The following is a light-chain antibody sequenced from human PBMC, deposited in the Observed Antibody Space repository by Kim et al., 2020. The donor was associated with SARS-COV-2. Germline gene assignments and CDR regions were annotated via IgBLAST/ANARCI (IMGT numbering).Light chain of an antibody. CDR1: NSTIGNNY. CDR2: DNN. V-gene: IGLV1-51*01. CDR3: ATWDSSLSAV. Sequence: PGQKVTISGSGSNSTIGNNYVSWYQQLPGTAPKLLIYDNNKRPSGIPDRFSGSKSGTSAILGITGLQTGDEADYYCATWDSSLSAVFGTGTKVTVL. J-gene: IGLJ1*01.